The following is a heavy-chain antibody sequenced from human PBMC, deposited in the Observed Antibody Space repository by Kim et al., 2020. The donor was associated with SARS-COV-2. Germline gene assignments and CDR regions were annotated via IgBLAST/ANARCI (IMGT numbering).Heavy chain of an antibody. Sequence: RTYYADSVKGRFTISRDDSKTTVYLQMNSLRAEDTAVYFCAREPSTYFDYWGQGTLVTVSS. V-gene: IGHV3-66*01. J-gene: IGHJ4*02. CDR3: AREPSTYFDY. CDR2: RT.